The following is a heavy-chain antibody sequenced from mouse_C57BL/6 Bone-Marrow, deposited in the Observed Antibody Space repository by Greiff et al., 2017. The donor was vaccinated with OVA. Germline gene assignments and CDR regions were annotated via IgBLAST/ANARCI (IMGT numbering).Heavy chain of an antibody. CDR2: IYPGDGDT. V-gene: IGHV1-82*01. Sequence: VQLQQSGPELVKPGASVQISCKASGYAFSSSWMNWVKQRPGKGLEWIGRIYPGDGDTNYNGKFKGKATLTADKSSSTAYMQLSSLTSEDSAVYFCARSTVVATDYWGQGTTLTVSS. CDR3: ARSTVVATDY. J-gene: IGHJ2*01. CDR1: GYAFSSSW. D-gene: IGHD1-1*01.